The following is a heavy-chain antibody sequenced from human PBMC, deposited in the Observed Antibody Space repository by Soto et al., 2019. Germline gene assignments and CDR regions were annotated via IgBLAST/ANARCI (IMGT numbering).Heavy chain of an antibody. J-gene: IGHJ6*02. D-gene: IGHD3-22*01. Sequence: ASVKVSCKASGGTFSSYAISWVRQAPGQGLEWMGWIIPVCGTTNYAQKFQERVTITRDMSTSTAYMELSSLRSEDTAVYYCAADLITMIGSRNGMDVWGQGTTVTVSS. CDR3: AADLITMIGSRNGMDV. CDR1: GGTFSSYA. V-gene: IGHV1-69*05. CDR2: IIPVCGTT.